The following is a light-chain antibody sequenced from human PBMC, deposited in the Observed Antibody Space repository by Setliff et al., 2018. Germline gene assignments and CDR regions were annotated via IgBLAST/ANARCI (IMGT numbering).Light chain of an antibody. CDR2: NNI. Sequence: QSVLTQPPPVSGAPGQRVTISCSGNSSNIGAGYEVHWYQHLPGSAPKLLIHNNIVRSLGVPDRFSGSKSGTSASLDITGLQADDEADYYCQSYDSSLRYVFGSGTKVTVL. J-gene: IGLJ1*01. V-gene: IGLV1-40*01. CDR3: QSYDSSLRYV. CDR1: SSNIGAGYE.